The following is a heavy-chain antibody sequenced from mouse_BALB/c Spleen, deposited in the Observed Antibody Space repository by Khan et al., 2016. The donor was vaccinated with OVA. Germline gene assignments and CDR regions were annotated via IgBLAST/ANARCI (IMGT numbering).Heavy chain of an antibody. D-gene: IGHD1-1*01. CDR2: ISSGGDYI. CDR3: ARHNYGPFAY. Sequence: EVELVESGGDLVKPGGSLKLSCSASGFTFSTYAMSWVRQTPEKRLEWVATISSGGDYIYYPDSVKGRFTISRDNAKTHLYLQMSSLRSADTAMFYCARHNYGPFAYWGQGTLVTVSA. CDR1: GFTFSTYA. J-gene: IGHJ3*01. V-gene: IGHV5-9-3*01.